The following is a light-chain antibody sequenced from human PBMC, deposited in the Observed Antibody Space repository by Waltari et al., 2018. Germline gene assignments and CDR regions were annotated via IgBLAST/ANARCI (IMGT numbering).Light chain of an antibody. V-gene: IGLV3-1*01. Sequence: SDELTQPPSVSVSPGQTAIITCSGKNLGDKYASWYQQKPGQSTILVIYQDSHRPSGMPVRFSCSNSGNTATLTIGGTQSTDEADYFCQAWDSKNVVFGGGTQLTVL. CDR2: QDS. CDR1: NLGDKY. J-gene: IGLJ2*01. CDR3: QAWDSKNVV.